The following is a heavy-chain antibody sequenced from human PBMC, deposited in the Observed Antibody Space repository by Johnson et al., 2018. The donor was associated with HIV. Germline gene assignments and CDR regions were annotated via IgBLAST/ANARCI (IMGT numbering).Heavy chain of an antibody. V-gene: IGHV3-7*05. J-gene: IGHJ3*02. CDR2: IKQDGSER. CDR3: AKDWADQDVFDI. CDR1: AFTFSRYG. Sequence: EQLVESGGGVVQPGRSLRLSCAASAFTFSRYGMHWVRQAPGKGLEWVANIKQDGSERYYVDSVKGRFTISRDNAKNSLYLQMNSLRAEDTAIYYCAKDWADQDVFDIWGQGTMVTVSS. D-gene: IGHD3-16*01.